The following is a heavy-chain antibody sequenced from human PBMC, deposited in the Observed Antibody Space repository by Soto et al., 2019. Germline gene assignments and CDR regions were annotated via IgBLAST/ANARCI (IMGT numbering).Heavy chain of an antibody. CDR3: ARHGVGPTIIDQ. V-gene: IGHV5-51*01. D-gene: IGHD1-26*01. J-gene: IGHJ4*02. CDR2: IYPGDSDT. CDR1: DYSFPSYW. Sequence: VESLTISCEVSDYSFPSYWIVWVRQMPGKGLEWLGIIYPGDSDTRYNPSFQGQVTISVDKSISTAYLQWSSLKASDTAMYYCARHGVGPTIIDQWGQGTLVTVSS.